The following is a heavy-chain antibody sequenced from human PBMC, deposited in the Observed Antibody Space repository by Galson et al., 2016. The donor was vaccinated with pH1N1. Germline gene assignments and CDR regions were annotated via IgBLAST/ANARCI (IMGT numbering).Heavy chain of an antibody. V-gene: IGHV4-61*02. J-gene: IGHJ4*02. CDR3: ARDRVALTGIFDY. CDR2: MYTSGTT. Sequence: TLSLTCTVSGGSISSSIYYWNWIRQPAGKGLEWIGRMYTSGTTTYNPSLGSRVSISVDTSKNQFSLRLSSVTAADTAVYFCARDRVALTGIFDYWGQGALVTVSS. CDR1: GGSISSSIYY. D-gene: IGHD3-10*01.